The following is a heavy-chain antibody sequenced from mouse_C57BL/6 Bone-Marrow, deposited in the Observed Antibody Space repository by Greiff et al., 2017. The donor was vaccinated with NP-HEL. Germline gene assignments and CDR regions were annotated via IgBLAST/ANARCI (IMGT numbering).Heavy chain of an antibody. Sequence: EVKLMESVAELVRPGASVKLSCTASGFNIKNTYMHWVKQRPEQGLEWIGRIDPANGNTKYAPKFQGKATITADTSSNTAYLQLSSLTSEDTAIYYCARLYGLHWYFDVWGTGTTVTVSS. CDR2: IDPANGNT. CDR3: ARLYGLHWYFDV. CDR1: GFNIKNTY. J-gene: IGHJ1*03. V-gene: IGHV14-3*01. D-gene: IGHD1-2*01.